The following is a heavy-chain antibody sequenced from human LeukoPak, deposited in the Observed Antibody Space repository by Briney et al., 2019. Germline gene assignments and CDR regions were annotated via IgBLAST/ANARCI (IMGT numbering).Heavy chain of an antibody. V-gene: IGHV3-23*01. CDR2: ITDSGGTT. D-gene: IGHD6-13*01. J-gene: IGHJ4*02. Sequence: GGSLRLSCAASRFTFSSYAMTWVRQAPGKGLEWVSAITDSGGTTFYADSVKGRFTISRDNSKNTLYLQMNSLRAEDTAVYYCAKGSSSWYPTAGDYWGQGTLVTVSS. CDR3: AKGSSSWYPTAGDY. CDR1: RFTFSSYA.